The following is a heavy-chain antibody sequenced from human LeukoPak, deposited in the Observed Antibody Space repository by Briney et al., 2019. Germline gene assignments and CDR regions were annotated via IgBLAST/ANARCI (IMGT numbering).Heavy chain of an antibody. CDR3: ARGWVPSDITLK. Sequence: GGSLRLSCAASGFTLSRYWMSWVRQAPGKGLEWVANIKHDGSEKYYVDSVKGRFTISRDNAKNSLYLQMNSLRAEDTAVYYCARGWVPSDITLKWGQGTMVTVSS. CDR1: GFTLSRYW. D-gene: IGHD3-22*01. V-gene: IGHV3-7*02. J-gene: IGHJ3*01. CDR2: IKHDGSEK.